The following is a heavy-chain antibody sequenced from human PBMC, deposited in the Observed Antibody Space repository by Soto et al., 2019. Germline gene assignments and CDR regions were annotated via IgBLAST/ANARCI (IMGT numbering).Heavy chain of an antibody. V-gene: IGHV3-33*01. D-gene: IGHD3-10*02. Sequence: GGSLRLSCAASGFTFSSYGMHWVRQAPGKGLEWVAVIWYDGSNKYYADSVKGRITISRDNAKNSLYLQINSLRGEDTAIYFCARSGDNYNVLDYWGPGTPVTVSS. CDR1: GFTFSSYG. J-gene: IGHJ4*02. CDR2: IWYDGSNK. CDR3: ARSGDNYNVLDY.